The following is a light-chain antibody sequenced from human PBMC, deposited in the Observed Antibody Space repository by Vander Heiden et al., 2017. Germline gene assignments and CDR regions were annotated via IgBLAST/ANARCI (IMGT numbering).Light chain of an antibody. V-gene: IGLV2-8*01. CDR3: SSYAGSNKDV. J-gene: IGLJ1*01. CDR1: SSDVGGYNY. Sequence: QSALTQPTSASGAPGESVNISCTGTSSDVGGYNYVSWYQQHPGKAPKLMFYEVSKRPSVVPDRFSGSKSGNTASLTVSGLHADDDAYYYCSSYAGSNKDVFGTGTKFTVL. CDR2: EVS.